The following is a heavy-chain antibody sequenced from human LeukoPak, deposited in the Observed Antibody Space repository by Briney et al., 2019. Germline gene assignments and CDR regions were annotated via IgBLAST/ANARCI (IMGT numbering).Heavy chain of an antibody. Sequence: SETLSLTCTVSGGSISSYYWSWIRQPPGKGLEWIGYIYYSGSTNYNPSLKSRVTISVDTSKNQFSLKLRSVTAADTAVYYCARVLGYGSGSRLGNWGQGTLVTVSS. D-gene: IGHD3-10*01. CDR2: IYYSGST. CDR3: ARVLGYGSGSRLGN. CDR1: GGSISSYY. V-gene: IGHV4-59*01. J-gene: IGHJ4*02.